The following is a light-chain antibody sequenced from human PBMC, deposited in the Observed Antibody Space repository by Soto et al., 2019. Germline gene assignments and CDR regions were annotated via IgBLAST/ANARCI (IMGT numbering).Light chain of an antibody. J-gene: IGLJ1*01. CDR1: SSYVGGYNY. Sequence: QSVLTQPASVSGSPGQSITISCTGTSSYVGGYNYVSWYQQHPGKAPKLMIYYVSNRPSGVSNRFSGSKSGNKASLTISGLKAEDEADYYCSSYTSSSTHYVFGTGTKVTVL. CDR3: SSYTSSSTHYV. V-gene: IGLV2-14*01. CDR2: YVS.